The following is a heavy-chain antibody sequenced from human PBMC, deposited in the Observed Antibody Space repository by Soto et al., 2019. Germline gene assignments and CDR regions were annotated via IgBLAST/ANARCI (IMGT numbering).Heavy chain of an antibody. Sequence: PSETLSLTCAVSGGSISSGGYSWIWIRHPPGKGLEWIGYIYHSGSTYYNPSLKSRVTISVDRSKNQFSLKLSSVTAADTAVYYCAREAVAGGGWFDPWGQGTLVTVSS. CDR3: AREAVAGGGWFDP. J-gene: IGHJ5*02. CDR2: IYHSGST. CDR1: GGSISSGGYS. V-gene: IGHV4-30-2*01. D-gene: IGHD6-19*01.